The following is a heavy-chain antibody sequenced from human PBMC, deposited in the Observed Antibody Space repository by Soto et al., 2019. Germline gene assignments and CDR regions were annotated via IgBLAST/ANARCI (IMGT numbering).Heavy chain of an antibody. CDR1: GYTFTSYD. Sequence: ASVKVSCKASGYTFTSYDINWVRQATGQGLEWMGWMSAYNGNTSYAQKLQGRVAMTTDTSTSTAYMELRSLRSDDTAVYYCARADDYGDYGAFDIWGQGPMVTVSS. CDR2: MSAYNGNT. D-gene: IGHD4-17*01. V-gene: IGHV1-18*01. J-gene: IGHJ3*02. CDR3: ARADDYGDYGAFDI.